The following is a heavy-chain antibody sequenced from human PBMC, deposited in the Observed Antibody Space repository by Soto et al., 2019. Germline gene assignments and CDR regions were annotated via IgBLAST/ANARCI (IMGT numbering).Heavy chain of an antibody. CDR3: AKEMRRVVPRLDY. CDR2: ISGSGGSR. V-gene: IGHV3-23*01. J-gene: IGHJ4*02. D-gene: IGHD2-15*01. CDR1: GFTFSSDA. Sequence: EVQLLESGGGLVQPGGSLRLYCAASGFTFSSDAMSWVRQAPGKGLEWGSAISGSGGSRYYADSVKGRFTISRDNSKNTLYLQMNSLRAEDTAVYYCAKEMRRVVPRLDYWGQGTLVTVSS.